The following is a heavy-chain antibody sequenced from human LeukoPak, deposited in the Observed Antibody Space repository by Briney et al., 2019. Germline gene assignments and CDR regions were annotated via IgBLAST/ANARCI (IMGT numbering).Heavy chain of an antibody. CDR1: GFTFSTYS. V-gene: IGHV3-21*01. J-gene: IGHJ4*02. D-gene: IGHD6-19*01. CDR2: ISSSSSYI. CDR3: ARGGYSSGWYSY. Sequence: PGGSLRLYCAASGFTFSTYSMNWVRQTPGKGLEWVSSISSSSSYIYYADSVKGRFTISRDNAKNPLYLQMNSLRAEDTAVYYCARGGYSSGWYSYWGQGTLVTVSS.